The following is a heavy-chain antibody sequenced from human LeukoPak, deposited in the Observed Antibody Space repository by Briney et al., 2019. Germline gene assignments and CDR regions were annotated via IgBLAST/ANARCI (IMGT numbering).Heavy chain of an antibody. CDR3: ARGSRPVYNLLTGKRYFDY. D-gene: IGHD3-9*01. CDR1: GYTFTTYY. CDR2: INPSGGST. Sequence: ASVKVSCKASGYTFTTYYVHWVRQSPGQRLGWLGIINPSGGSTTYAQKFRGRLTMTRDMSTSTVYMELSSLRSEDTAVYYCARGSRPVYNLLTGKRYFDYWGQGTLLTVSS. J-gene: IGHJ4*02. V-gene: IGHV1-46*01.